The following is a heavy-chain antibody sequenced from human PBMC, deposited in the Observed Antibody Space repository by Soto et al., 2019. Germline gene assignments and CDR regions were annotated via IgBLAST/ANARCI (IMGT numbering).Heavy chain of an antibody. Sequence: KPGGSLRLSCAASGFSFSDYYMTWIRQAPGKGLEWVSYISSSDSYTNYAAYADSVKGRFTISRDNAKNSLYLQMNSLRAEDTAVYYCARITTAGIIDSWGQGT. V-gene: IGHV3-11*03. CDR2: ISSSDSYT. CDR1: GFSFSDYY. J-gene: IGHJ4*02. CDR3: ARITTAGIIDS. D-gene: IGHD6-13*01.